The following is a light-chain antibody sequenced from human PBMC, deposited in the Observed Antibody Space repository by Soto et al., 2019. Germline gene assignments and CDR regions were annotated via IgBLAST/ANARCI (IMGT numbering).Light chain of an antibody. J-gene: IGKJ4*01. Sequence: DIQMTQSPFSLSASVGDRVTISCRPSQNIKNYLNWYQQRPGKAPKLLIFAASTLQSGVPSRFSGSGSGTDFTLTISSLHPEDFATYYCQQSYSTRLTFGGGTTVEI. V-gene: IGKV1-39*01. CDR1: QNIKNY. CDR3: QQSYSTRLT. CDR2: AAS.